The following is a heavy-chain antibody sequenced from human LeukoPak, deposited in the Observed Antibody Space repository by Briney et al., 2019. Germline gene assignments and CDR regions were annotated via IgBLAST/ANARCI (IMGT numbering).Heavy chain of an antibody. D-gene: IGHD1-26*01. J-gene: IGHJ4*02. CDR2: IKQDGSEK. Sequence: PGGSLILSCAASGFTFSSYWMSWVRQAPGKGLEWVANIKQDGSEKYYVDSVKGRFTISRDNAKNSLFLQMNSLRAEDTAVYYCARERSYSGSYDFDYWGQGTLVTVSS. V-gene: IGHV3-7*01. CDR1: GFTFSSYW. CDR3: ARERSYSGSYDFDY.